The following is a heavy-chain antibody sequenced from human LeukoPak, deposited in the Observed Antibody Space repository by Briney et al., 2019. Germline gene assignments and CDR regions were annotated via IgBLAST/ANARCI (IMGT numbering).Heavy chain of an antibody. V-gene: IGHV3-9*01. Sequence: GRSLRLSCAASGFTFEDYVMHWVRQAPGKGLEWVSGINWNSGSIGFADSVKGRFTISRDNAKNSLYLQMNSLRAEDTALYYCVKSAVATMTGRARTFDYWGQGTLVTVSS. CDR3: VKSAVATMTGRARTFDY. CDR2: INWNSGSI. CDR1: GFTFEDYV. J-gene: IGHJ4*02. D-gene: IGHD5-24*01.